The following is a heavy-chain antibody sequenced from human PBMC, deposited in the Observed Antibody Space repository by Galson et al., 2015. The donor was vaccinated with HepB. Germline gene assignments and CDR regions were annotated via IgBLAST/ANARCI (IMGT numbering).Heavy chain of an antibody. V-gene: IGHV1-3*01. Sequence: SVKVSCKASGYTFTSYAIHWVRQAPGQRLEWMGWINAGNGNTKYSQKFQGRVTITRDTSASTAYMELSSLRSDDTAVYYCAVAGDYWYFDLWGRGTLVTVSS. J-gene: IGHJ2*01. CDR3: AVAGDYWYFDL. CDR1: GYTFTSYA. CDR2: INAGNGNT. D-gene: IGHD6-19*01.